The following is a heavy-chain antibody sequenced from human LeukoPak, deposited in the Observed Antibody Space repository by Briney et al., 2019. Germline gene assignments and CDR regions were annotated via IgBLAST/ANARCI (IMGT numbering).Heavy chain of an antibody. CDR1: GGSISSYY. CDR2: IYTSGST. V-gene: IGHV4-4*07. J-gene: IGHJ4*02. CDR3: ARDNSLGYSSSSNFDY. D-gene: IGHD6-6*01. Sequence: PVTLSLTCTVSGGSISSYYWSWIRQPAGKGLEWIGRIYTSGSTNYNPSLKSRVTMSVDTSKNQFSLKLSSVTAADTAVYYCARDNSLGYSSSSNFDYWGQGTLVTVSS.